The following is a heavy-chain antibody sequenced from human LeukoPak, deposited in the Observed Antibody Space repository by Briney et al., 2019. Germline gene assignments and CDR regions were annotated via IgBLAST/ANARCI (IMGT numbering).Heavy chain of an antibody. CDR1: GGSISSYY. CDR2: IYYSGST. V-gene: IGHV4-59*01. CDR3: ARDRRCSSTSCPDGLWFDP. Sequence: SETLSLTCTVSGGSISSYYWSWIRQPPGKGLEWIGYIYYSGSTNYNPSLKSRVTISVDTSKNQSSLKLSSVTAADTAVYYCARDRRCSSTSCPDGLWFDPWGQGTLVTVSS. J-gene: IGHJ5*02. D-gene: IGHD2-2*01.